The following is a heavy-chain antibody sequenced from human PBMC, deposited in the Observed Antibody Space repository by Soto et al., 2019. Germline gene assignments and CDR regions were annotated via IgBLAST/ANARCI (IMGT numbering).Heavy chain of an antibody. D-gene: IGHD2-2*01. V-gene: IGHV3-30-3*01. CDR2: ISYDGSNK. CDR3: ARDRGYCSSTSCYRHNYFDY. Sequence: QVQLVESGGGVVQPGRSLRLSCAASGFTFSSYAMHWVRQAPGKGLEWVAVISYDGSNKYYADSVKGRFTISRDNSKNPLYLQMNSLRAEDTAVYYCARDRGYCSSTSCYRHNYFDYWGQGTLVTVSS. CDR1: GFTFSSYA. J-gene: IGHJ4*02.